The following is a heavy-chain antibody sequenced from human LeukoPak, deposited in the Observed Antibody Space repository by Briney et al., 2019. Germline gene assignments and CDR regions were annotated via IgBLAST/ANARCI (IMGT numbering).Heavy chain of an antibody. V-gene: IGHV3-30*18. CDR1: EFTFSSYG. CDR3: AKDQGCSGGSCYYGMDV. Sequence: GRSLRLSCAASEFTFSSYGMHWVRQAPGKGLEWVAVISYDGSNKYYADSVKGRFTISRDNSKNTLYLQMNSLRAEDTAVYYCAKDQGCSGGSCYYGMDVWGKGTTVTVSS. J-gene: IGHJ6*04. CDR2: ISYDGSNK. D-gene: IGHD2-15*01.